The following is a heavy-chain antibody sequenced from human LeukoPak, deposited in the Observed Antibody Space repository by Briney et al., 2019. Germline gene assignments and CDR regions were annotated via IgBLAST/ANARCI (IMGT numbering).Heavy chain of an antibody. Sequence: GGSLRLSCAASGFTVSSNYMSWVRQAPGKGLEWVSVIYGGVNTVYADSVQGRFTISRDNSKNTLYLQMSSLRAEDTAVYYCAKSPKTGFLFDYWGRGTLVTVSS. CDR3: AKSPKTGFLFDY. CDR1: GFTVSSNY. J-gene: IGHJ4*02. V-gene: IGHV3-66*01. D-gene: IGHD1-1*01. CDR2: IYGGVNT.